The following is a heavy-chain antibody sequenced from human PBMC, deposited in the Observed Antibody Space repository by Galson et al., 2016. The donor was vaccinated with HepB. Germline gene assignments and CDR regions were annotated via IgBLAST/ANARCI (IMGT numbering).Heavy chain of an antibody. CDR2: ISWNSGTI. Sequence: SLRLSCAASGFTFDEYAMHWVRQAPGKGLEWVSTISWNSGTIGYADSVKGRFTISRDNAKNSLYLQMNSLKTEDTALYYCAKDTSAGAAASGCFDHWGQGTLVTVSS. J-gene: IGHJ4*02. CDR1: GFTFDEYA. V-gene: IGHV3-9*01. D-gene: IGHD6-13*01. CDR3: AKDTSAGAAASGCFDH.